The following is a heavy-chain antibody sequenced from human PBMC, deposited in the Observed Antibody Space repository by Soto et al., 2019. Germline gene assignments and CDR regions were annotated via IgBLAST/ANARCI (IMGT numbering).Heavy chain of an antibody. V-gene: IGHV3-11*01. J-gene: IGHJ5*01. D-gene: IGHD1-26*01. CDR3: ATGGIYYEA. CDR1: GFAFRHNY. Sequence: GCLLLACPVSGFAFRHNYLTWIRQAPGKGLEWLSYISTSGSPAYYADSVKGRFTISTDNDRKSLYLQMNSLRPEDTGVYYCATGGIYYEAWGQGTLVTVYS. CDR2: ISTSGSPA.